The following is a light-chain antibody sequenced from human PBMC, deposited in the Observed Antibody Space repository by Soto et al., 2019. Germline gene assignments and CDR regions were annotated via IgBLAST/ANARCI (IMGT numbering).Light chain of an antibody. Sequence: QSVLTQPASVSGSPGQSITISCTGTSSDVGGYNYVSWYQQHPGKAPKLMIYDVSNRPSGVSNRFSGSKSGNTASLTISGLQAEDEADYYCSSYTSSSTLVVFGTRTKLTVL. J-gene: IGLJ1*01. CDR3: SSYTSSSTLVV. V-gene: IGLV2-14*01. CDR2: DVS. CDR1: SSDVGGYNY.